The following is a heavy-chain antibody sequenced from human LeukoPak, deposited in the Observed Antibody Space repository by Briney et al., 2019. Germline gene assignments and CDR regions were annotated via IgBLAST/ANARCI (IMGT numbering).Heavy chain of an antibody. V-gene: IGHV3-33*01. D-gene: IGHD1-26*01. Sequence: QPGRSLRLSCAASGFTFSSYGMHWVRQAPGKGLEWVAVIWYDGSNKYYADSVKGRFTISRDNSKNTLYLQMNSLRAEDTAVYYCARNSGSYYRGAFDIWGQGTMVTVSS. CDR2: IWYDGSNK. CDR1: GFTFSSYG. CDR3: ARNSGSYYRGAFDI. J-gene: IGHJ3*02.